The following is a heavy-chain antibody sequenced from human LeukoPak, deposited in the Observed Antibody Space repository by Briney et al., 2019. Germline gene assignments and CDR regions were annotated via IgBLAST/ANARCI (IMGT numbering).Heavy chain of an antibody. J-gene: IGHJ4*02. V-gene: IGHV1-18*01. CDR2: ISAYNGNT. D-gene: IGHD3-10*01. CDR1: GYTFTSYG. CDR3: ARGGAYYGSGSEPDY. Sequence: ASVKVSCKTSGYTFTSYGISWVRQAPGQGLEWMGWISAYNGNTHSAQKLQGRVTMTADTSTSTAYMELRSLRSDDTAVYYCARGGAYYGSGSEPDYWGQGTLVTVSS.